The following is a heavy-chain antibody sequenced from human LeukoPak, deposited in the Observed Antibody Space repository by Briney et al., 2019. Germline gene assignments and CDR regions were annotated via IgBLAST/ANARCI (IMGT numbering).Heavy chain of an antibody. CDR1: GYSISSGYY. Sequence: SETLSLTRAVSGYSISSGYYWGWIRQPPGKGLEWIGSIYHSGSTYYNPSLKSRVTISVDTSKNQFSLKLSSVTAADTAVYYCAGTYCSSTSCYTDYWGQGTLVTVSS. D-gene: IGHD2-2*01. CDR2: IYHSGST. J-gene: IGHJ4*02. V-gene: IGHV4-38-2*01. CDR3: AGTYCSSTSCYTDY.